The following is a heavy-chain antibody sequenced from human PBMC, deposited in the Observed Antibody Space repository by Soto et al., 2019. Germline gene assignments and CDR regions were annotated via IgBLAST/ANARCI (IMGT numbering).Heavy chain of an antibody. CDR3: ARTGLLWFGEAGDAFDI. D-gene: IGHD3-10*01. J-gene: IGHJ3*02. CDR2: INHSGST. CDR1: VGSFRGDY. V-gene: IGHV4-34*01. Sequence: ESLSLTCVVCVGSFRGDYGRWIRQRQGEGLEWSGEINHSGSTNYNPSLKSRVTISVDTSKNQFSLKLSSVTAADTAVYYCARTGLLWFGEAGDAFDIWGQGTIVTVS.